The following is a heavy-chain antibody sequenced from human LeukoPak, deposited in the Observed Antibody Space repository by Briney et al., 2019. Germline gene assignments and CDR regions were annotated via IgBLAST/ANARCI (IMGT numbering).Heavy chain of an antibody. D-gene: IGHD6-6*01. Sequence: GGSLRLSRAASGFTFSSYSMNWVRQAPGKGLEWVSSISSSSSYIYYADSVKGRFTISRDNAKNSLYLQMNSLRAEDTAVYYCARRWYSSSSGGYWGQGTLVTVSS. CDR3: ARRWYSSSSGGY. V-gene: IGHV3-21*01. CDR1: GFTFSSYS. CDR2: ISSSSSYI. J-gene: IGHJ4*02.